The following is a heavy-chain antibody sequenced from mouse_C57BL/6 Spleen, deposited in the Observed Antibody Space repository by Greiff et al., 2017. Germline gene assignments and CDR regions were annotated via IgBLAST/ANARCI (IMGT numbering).Heavy chain of an antibody. CDR3: ARNYYGSSYLPFDY. CDR1: GFSLTSYA. CDR2: IWTGGGT. D-gene: IGHD1-1*01. J-gene: IGHJ2*01. Sequence: VKLVESGPGLVAPSQSLSITCTVSGFSLTSYAISWVRQPPGKGLEWLGVIWTGGGTNYNSALKSRLSISKDNSKSQVFLKMNSLQTDDTASYYCARNYYGSSYLPFDYWGQGTTLTVSS. V-gene: IGHV2-9-1*01.